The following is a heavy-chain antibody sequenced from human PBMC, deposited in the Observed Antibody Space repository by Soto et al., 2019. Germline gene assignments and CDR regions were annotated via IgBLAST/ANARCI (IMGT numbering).Heavy chain of an antibody. J-gene: IGHJ4*02. D-gene: IGHD3-10*01. Sequence: PGGSLRLCCAASGFTFSSYGMHWVRQAPGTGLEWVAVIWHDGSKKYYGDSVKGRITISRDNSKNTLYLQIDTLRVEDTAVYYCARDVFYYADYWGQGTLVTVSS. CDR2: IWHDGSKK. CDR1: GFTFSSYG. V-gene: IGHV3-33*01. CDR3: ARDVFYYADY.